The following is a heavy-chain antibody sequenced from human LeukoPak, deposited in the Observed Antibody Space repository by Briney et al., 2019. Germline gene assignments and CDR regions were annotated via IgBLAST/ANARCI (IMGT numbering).Heavy chain of an antibody. Sequence: ASVKVSCKASGYTFTSYDINWARQATGQGLEWMGWMNPNSGNTGYAQKFQGRVTMTRNTSISTAYMELSSLRSEDTAVYYCARGRGYCSGGSCHENWFDPWGQGTLVTVSS. CDR3: ARGRGYCSGGSCHENWFDP. D-gene: IGHD2-15*01. V-gene: IGHV1-8*01. CDR2: MNPNSGNT. CDR1: GYTFTSYD. J-gene: IGHJ5*02.